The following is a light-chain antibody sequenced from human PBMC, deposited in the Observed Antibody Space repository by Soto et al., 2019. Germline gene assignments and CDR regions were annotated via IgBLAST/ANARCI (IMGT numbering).Light chain of an antibody. V-gene: IGKV1-39*01. Sequence: DIQLTQSPTSLSASVGDRVTIACRASQFIDSYLNWYQQKPGNAPKLLIYAASSLQSGVPSRFSGSGSGTDFTLTISSLQPEDSATYYCQQSYSTWWTFGQGTKVDIK. J-gene: IGKJ1*01. CDR1: QFIDSY. CDR3: QQSYSTWWT. CDR2: AAS.